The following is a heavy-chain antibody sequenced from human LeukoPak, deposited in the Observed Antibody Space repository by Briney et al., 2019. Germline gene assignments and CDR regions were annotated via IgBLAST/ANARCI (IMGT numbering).Heavy chain of an antibody. Sequence: GGSLRLSCAASGFALDDYAMHWVRQAPGKGLEWVSLITWGGATTYYADSVKGRFTISRDNSKNSLYLQMNSLSTEDTALYYCGKDLAGSYLLDYWGQGTLVTVSS. CDR2: ITWGGATT. V-gene: IGHV3-43*01. CDR3: GKDLAGSYLLDY. D-gene: IGHD1-26*01. J-gene: IGHJ4*02. CDR1: GFALDDYA.